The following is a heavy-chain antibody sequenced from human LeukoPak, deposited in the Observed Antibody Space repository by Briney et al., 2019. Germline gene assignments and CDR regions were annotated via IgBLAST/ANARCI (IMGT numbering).Heavy chain of an antibody. V-gene: IGHV3-23*01. CDR3: ARDYVAAAGTFDY. CDR1: GFTFSSYA. J-gene: IGHJ4*02. CDR2: ISGSGGST. Sequence: GSLRLSCAASGFTFSSYAMSWVRQAPGKGLEWVSAISGSGGSTYYADSVKGRFTISRDNAKNSLYLQMNSLRAEDTAVYYCARDYVAAAGTFDYWGQGTLVTVSS. D-gene: IGHD6-13*01.